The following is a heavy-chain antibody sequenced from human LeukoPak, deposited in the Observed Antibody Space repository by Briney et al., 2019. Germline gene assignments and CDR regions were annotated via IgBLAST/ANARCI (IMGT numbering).Heavy chain of an antibody. J-gene: IGHJ4*02. Sequence: SETLSLTCAVYGGSLSAYYWTWTRQPAGKGLEWIGEINHGGSTNYNPSLKSRVTISVDTSKNQFSLKLSSVTAADTAVYYCARDNYVPDYWGQGTLVTVSS. CDR3: ARDNYVPDY. V-gene: IGHV4-34*01. CDR2: INHGGST. CDR1: GGSLSAYY. D-gene: IGHD2/OR15-2a*01.